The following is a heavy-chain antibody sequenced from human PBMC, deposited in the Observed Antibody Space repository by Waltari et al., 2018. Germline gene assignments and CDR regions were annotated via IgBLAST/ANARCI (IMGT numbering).Heavy chain of an antibody. CDR2: INPNSGGT. D-gene: IGHD6-13*01. Sequence: QVQLVQSGAEVKKPGASVKVSCKASGYTFTGYYMHWVRQAPGQGLEWMGRINPNSGGTNYAQKFQGRVTMTRDTSISTAYMELSRLRSDDTAVYYCATPGGYSSWQGVGKGMDVWGQGTTVTVSS. CDR3: ATPGGYSSWQGVGKGMDV. J-gene: IGHJ6*02. CDR1: GYTFTGYY. V-gene: IGHV1-2*06.